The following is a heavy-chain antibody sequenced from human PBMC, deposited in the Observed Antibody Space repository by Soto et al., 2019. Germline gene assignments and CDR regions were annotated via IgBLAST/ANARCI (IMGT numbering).Heavy chain of an antibody. Sequence: QVQLVQSGAEVKKPGASVKVSCKASGYTFTSYAMHWVRQAPGQRLEWMGWINAGNGNTKYSQKFQGRVTITRDTSASTADMELSSLRSEDTAVYYCARVYYFDYWGQGTLVTVSS. V-gene: IGHV1-3*01. J-gene: IGHJ4*02. CDR1: GYTFTSYA. CDR3: ARVYYFDY. CDR2: INAGNGNT.